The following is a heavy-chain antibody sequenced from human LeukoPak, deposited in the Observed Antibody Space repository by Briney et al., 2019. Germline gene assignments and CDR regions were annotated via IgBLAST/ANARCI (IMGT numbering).Heavy chain of an antibody. D-gene: IGHD3-10*01. J-gene: IGHJ4*02. Sequence: KPSETLSLTCTVSGGSISSYYWSWIRQPPGKGLEWIGYIYYSGSTNYNPSLKSRVTISVDTSKNQFSLKLSSVTAADTAVYYCAREGVPFNTYFDYWGQGTLVTVSS. CDR3: AREGVPFNTYFDY. CDR2: IYYSGST. CDR1: GGSISSYY. V-gene: IGHV4-59*01.